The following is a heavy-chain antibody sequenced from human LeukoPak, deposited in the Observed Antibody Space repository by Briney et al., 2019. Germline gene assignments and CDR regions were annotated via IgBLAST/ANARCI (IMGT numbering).Heavy chain of an antibody. D-gene: IGHD2-2*01. CDR2: INPSGGST. V-gene: IGHV1-46*01. CDR1: GYIFTSSY. CDR3: ARDARHRYCSSTSCYRGWLDP. J-gene: IGHJ5*02. Sequence: ASVKVSCKASGYIFTSSYIHWVRQAPGQGLEWMGMINPSGGSTGYAQKFQGRVTITADESTSTAYMELSSLRSEDTAVYYCARDARHRYCSSTSCYRGWLDPWGQGTLVTVSS.